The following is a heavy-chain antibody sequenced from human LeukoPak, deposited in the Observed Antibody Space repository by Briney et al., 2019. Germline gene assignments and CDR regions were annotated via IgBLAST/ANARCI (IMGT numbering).Heavy chain of an antibody. CDR3: ARDQYDHVWGSYRPYFDL. CDR2: ISPYTGNT. D-gene: IGHD3-16*02. J-gene: IGHJ4*02. Sequence: ASVKVSCEASGYTFASSYGISWMRQAPGQGLEWMGSISPYTGNTKYAERLQGRVIMTTDTSTRTAYMELRGVRSDDTAVYYCARDQYDHVWGSYRPYFDLWGQGTLVTVSS. CDR1: GYTFASSYG. V-gene: IGHV1-18*04.